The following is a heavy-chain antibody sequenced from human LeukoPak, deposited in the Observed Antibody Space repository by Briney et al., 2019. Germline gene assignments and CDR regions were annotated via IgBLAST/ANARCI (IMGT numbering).Heavy chain of an antibody. CDR2: ICPGDSNT. CDR3: ARRSQMGEEFHY. Sequence: GESLKISCKGSGFDFTVHWIAWVRQMPGKGLEWMGIICPGDSNTKYSPSFQGQVTISADKSISTAYLQWSSLKASDSAMYYCARRSQMGEEFHYWGQGTLLTVSS. CDR1: GFDFTVHW. J-gene: IGHJ4*02. D-gene: IGHD3-16*01. V-gene: IGHV5-51*01.